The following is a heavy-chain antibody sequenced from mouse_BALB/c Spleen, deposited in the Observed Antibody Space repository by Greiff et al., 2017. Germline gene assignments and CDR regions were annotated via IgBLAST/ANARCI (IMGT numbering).Heavy chain of an antibody. Sequence: VKLQESGPGLVAPSQSLSITCTVSGFSLTSYGVHWVRQPPGKGLEWLGMIWGDGSTDYNSALKSRLSISKDNSKSQVFLKMNSLQTDDTARYYCARDRYDNYFDYWGQGTTLTVSS. J-gene: IGHJ2*01. V-gene: IGHV2-6-7*01. CDR1: GFSLTSYG. CDR2: IWGDGST. D-gene: IGHD2-14*01. CDR3: ARDRYDNYFDY.